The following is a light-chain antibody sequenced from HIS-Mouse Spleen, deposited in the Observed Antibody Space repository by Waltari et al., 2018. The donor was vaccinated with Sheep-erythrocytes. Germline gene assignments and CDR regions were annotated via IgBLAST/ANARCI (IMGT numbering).Light chain of an antibody. V-gene: IGLV3-10*01. CDR2: EDS. CDR3: YSTDSSGNHSV. CDR1: ALPNKY. Sequence: SYELTQPPSVSVSPGQTARITCSGDALPNKYAYWSQQKSGQAPVLVIYEDSKRPSGIPERFSGSSSGTMATLTISGAQVEDEADYYCYSTDSSGNHSVFGGGTKLTVL. J-gene: IGLJ2*01.